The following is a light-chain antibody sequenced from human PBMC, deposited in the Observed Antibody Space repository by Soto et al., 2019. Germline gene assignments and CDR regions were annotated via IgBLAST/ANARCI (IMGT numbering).Light chain of an antibody. J-gene: IGLJ1*01. Sequence: TEPGTVSGSIGQSIVILCTGTNSDVGGYNYVSWYQQHPGKAPKLLIYEVTNRPSGVSNRFSGSKSGNTASVTISGLQAEDEADYYCSSYTSTYTQVFGTGTKVIVL. V-gene: IGLV2-14*03. CDR2: EVT. CDR3: SSYTSTYTQV. CDR1: NSDVGGYNY.